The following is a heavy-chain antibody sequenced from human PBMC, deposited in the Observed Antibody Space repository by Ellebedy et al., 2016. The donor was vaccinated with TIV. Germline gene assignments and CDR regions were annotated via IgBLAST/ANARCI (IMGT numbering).Heavy chain of an antibody. J-gene: IGHJ5*02. CDR3: AGATEGWFDP. D-gene: IGHD5-12*01. CDR2: IYYSGST. V-gene: IGHV4-59*01. Sequence: SETLSLTXTVSGGSISSYYWSWIRQPPGKGLEWIGYIYYSGSTNYNPSLKSRVTISVDTSKNQFSLKLSSVTAADTAVYYCAGATEGWFDPWGQGTLVTVSS. CDR1: GGSISSYY.